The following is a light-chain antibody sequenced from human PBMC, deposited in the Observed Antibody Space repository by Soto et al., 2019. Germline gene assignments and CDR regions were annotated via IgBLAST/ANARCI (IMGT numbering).Light chain of an antibody. V-gene: IGKV1-39*01. CDR2: AAS. J-gene: IGKJ2*01. CDR1: QSISSY. CDR3: QQSYSTPYT. Sequence: SSLSASVGDRVTITCRASQSISSYLNWYQQKPGKAPKLLIYAASSLQSGVPSRFSGSGSGTDFTLTISSLQPEDFATYYCQQSYSTPYTFGQGTK.